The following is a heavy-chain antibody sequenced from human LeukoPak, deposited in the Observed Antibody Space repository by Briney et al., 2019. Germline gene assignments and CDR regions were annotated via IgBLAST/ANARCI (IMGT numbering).Heavy chain of an antibody. V-gene: IGHV1-2*02. CDR2: INPNSGGT. CDR1: GYTFTDYY. J-gene: IGHJ4*02. Sequence: GSVKVSRTASGYTFTDYYMHWVRQAPGQGLEWMGWINPNSGGTNYAQKFQGRVIMTRDTSIRTAYMELSRLRADDTAIYYCARDRTERDFDYWGQGTLVTVSA. CDR3: ARDRTERDFDY.